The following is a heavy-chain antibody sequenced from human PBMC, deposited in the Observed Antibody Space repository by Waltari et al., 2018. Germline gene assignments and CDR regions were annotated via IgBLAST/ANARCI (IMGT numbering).Heavy chain of an antibody. Sequence: EVQLVESGGNLVEPGGSLRLSCAASGFTFDTFAMHWVRQAPGKGLEYVSAISSNGGNTYYANSVKGRVTISRDKSKNTLYLQMGSLRAEDMAVHYCARGQSSGAPDYWGQGTLVTVSS. CDR2: ISSNGGNT. J-gene: IGHJ4*02. CDR1: GFTFDTFA. V-gene: IGHV3-64*01. D-gene: IGHD3-10*01. CDR3: ARGQSSGAPDY.